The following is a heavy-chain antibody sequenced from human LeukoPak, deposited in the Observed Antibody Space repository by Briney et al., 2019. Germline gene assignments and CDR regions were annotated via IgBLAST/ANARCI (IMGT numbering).Heavy chain of an antibody. CDR3: AGTYYDILTGYRY. J-gene: IGHJ4*02. Sequence: PPETLSLTCAVYGGSFSGYYWSWIRQPPGKGLEWIGEINHSGSTNYNPSLKSRVTISVDTSKNQFSLKLSSVTAADTAVYYCAGTYYDILTGYRYWGQGTLVTVSS. D-gene: IGHD3-9*01. CDR2: INHSGST. V-gene: IGHV4-34*01. CDR1: GGSFSGYY.